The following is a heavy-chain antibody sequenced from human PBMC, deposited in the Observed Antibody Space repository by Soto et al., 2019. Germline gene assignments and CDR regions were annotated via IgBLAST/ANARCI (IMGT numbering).Heavy chain of an antibody. Sequence: TSETLSLTCTVSGGSISSSSYYWGWIRQPPGKGLEWIGSIYYSGSTYYNPSLKSRVTISVDTSKNQFSLKLSSVTAADTAVYYCARGARGYCSGGSCSHFDYWGQGTLVTVSS. CDR2: IYYSGST. CDR3: ARGARGYCSGGSCSHFDY. D-gene: IGHD2-15*01. CDR1: GGSISSSSYY. V-gene: IGHV4-39*01. J-gene: IGHJ4*02.